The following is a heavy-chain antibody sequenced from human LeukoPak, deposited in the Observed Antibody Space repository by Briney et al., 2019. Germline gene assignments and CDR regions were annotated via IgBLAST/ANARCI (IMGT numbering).Heavy chain of an antibody. CDR2: ISSGSSYI. D-gene: IGHD3-10*01. CDR1: GFAFSSYS. CDR3: ARDRSGSYGYYFDY. V-gene: IGHV3-21*01. J-gene: IGHJ4*02. Sequence: GGSLRLSCAASGFAFSSYSMNWVRQAPGKGLEWVSSISSGSSYIYYADSVKGRFTISRDNAKNSLYLQMNSLRAEDTAVYYCARDRSGSYGYYFDYWGQGTLVTVSS.